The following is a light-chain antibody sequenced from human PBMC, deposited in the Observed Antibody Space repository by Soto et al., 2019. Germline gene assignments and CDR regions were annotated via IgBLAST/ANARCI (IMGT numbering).Light chain of an antibody. CDR2: GAS. CDR1: QTVSSSY. Sequence: EIVLTQSPGTLSLSPGERATLSCRASQTVSSSYLAWYQQKPGQAPRLLIFGASSRATGIADRFTGSGSGTDFTLTISRLEPEDFAVYYCQKCGSSLWTFGQGTKVEIK. CDR3: QKCGSSLWT. J-gene: IGKJ1*01. V-gene: IGKV3-20*01.